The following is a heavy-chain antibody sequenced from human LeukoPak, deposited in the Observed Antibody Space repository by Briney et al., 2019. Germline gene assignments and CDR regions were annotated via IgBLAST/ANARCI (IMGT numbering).Heavy chain of an antibody. Sequence: GGSLRLSCAASGFTFSDAWMSWVRQAPGKGLEWVSYISSSSSTIYYADSVKGRFTISRDNAKNSLYLQMNSLRAEDTAVYYCAREELLWFGELLLWFDPWGQGTLVTVSS. CDR3: AREELLWFGELLLWFDP. CDR2: ISSSSSTI. D-gene: IGHD3-10*01. CDR1: GFTFSDAW. J-gene: IGHJ5*02. V-gene: IGHV3-11*04.